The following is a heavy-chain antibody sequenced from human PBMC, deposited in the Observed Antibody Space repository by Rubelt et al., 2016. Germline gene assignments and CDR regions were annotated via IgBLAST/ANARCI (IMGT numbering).Heavy chain of an antibody. Sequence: QVQLVQSGAEVKKPGASVKVSCKASGYSFNNYGISWVRQAPGQGLEWMGWINPNSGGTNYAQKFQGRVTMTRDTSISTAYMELSRLRSDDTAVYYCARDSSSWYGWFDPWGQGTLVTVSS. CDR3: ARDSSSWYGWFDP. CDR2: INPNSGGT. J-gene: IGHJ5*02. V-gene: IGHV1-2*02. D-gene: IGHD6-13*01. CDR1: GYSFNNYG.